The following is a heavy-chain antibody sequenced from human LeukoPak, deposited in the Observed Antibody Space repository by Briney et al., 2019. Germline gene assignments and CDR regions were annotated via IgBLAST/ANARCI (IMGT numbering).Heavy chain of an antibody. V-gene: IGHV3-33*01. J-gene: IGHJ4*02. Sequence: PGGSLRLSCAASGFTFSGFGFHWVRQAPGKGLEWVALIWHDGSKKYYTDSVKGRFTISRDDSKNTLYLEMNSLRAEDTAVYYCARDLGNFGSGSAHFDCWGQGTLVTVPS. CDR3: ARDLGNFGSGSAHFDC. D-gene: IGHD3-10*01. CDR1: GFTFSGFG. CDR2: IWHDGSKK.